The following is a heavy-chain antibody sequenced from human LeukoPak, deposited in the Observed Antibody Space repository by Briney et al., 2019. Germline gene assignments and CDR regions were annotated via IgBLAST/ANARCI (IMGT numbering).Heavy chain of an antibody. CDR2: ISSSSSYI. J-gene: IGHJ3*02. V-gene: IGHV3-21*01. CDR3: ARDSPTPVDAFDI. D-gene: IGHD4-17*01. CDR1: GFTFSSYS. Sequence: GGSLRLSCAASGFTFSSYSMNWVRQAPGKELEWVSSISSSSSYIYYADSVKGRFTISRDNAKNSLYLQMNSLRAEDTAVYYCARDSPTPVDAFDIWGQGTMVTVSS.